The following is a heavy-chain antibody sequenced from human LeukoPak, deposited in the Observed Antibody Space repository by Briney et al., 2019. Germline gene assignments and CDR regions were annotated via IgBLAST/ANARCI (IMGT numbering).Heavy chain of an antibody. D-gene: IGHD3-22*01. Sequence: PGGSLRLSCAASGFTFSSYAMHWVRQAPGKGLEWVAVISYDGSNKYYADSVKGRFTISRDNAKNTLYLQMNSLRAEDTAVYYCAESSGYYSSFDYWGQGTLVTVSS. CDR1: GFTFSSYA. CDR3: AESSGYYSSFDY. CDR2: ISYDGSNK. V-gene: IGHV3-30-3*01. J-gene: IGHJ4*02.